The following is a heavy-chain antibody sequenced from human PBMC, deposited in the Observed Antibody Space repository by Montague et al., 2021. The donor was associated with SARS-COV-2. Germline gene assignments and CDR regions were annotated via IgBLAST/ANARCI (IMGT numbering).Heavy chain of an antibody. CDR3: ASDRGELHAADY. J-gene: IGHJ4*02. Sequence: SLRLSCAASGFTFSSYSMNWVRQAPGKGLEWVSSISSSSSYIYYADSVKGRFTISRDNAKNSLYLQMNSLRAEDTAVYYCASDRGELHAADYWGQGPLVTVS. V-gene: IGHV3-21*01. CDR2: ISSSSSYI. CDR1: GFTFSSYS. D-gene: IGHD1-26*01.